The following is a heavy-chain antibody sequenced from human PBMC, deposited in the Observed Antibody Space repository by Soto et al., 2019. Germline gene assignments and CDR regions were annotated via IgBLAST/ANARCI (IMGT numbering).Heavy chain of an antibody. J-gene: IGHJ5*01. CDR3: ARDEYQLLSSVSWFDS. V-gene: IGHV4-30-4*01. CDR2: IYHTGNT. D-gene: IGHD2-2*01. Sequence: PSETLSLICTVSGGSISDDSYWSWIRQTPGKGLEWIGYIYHTGNTYYNPSLRSRVSISVDKSKSQFSLKLISVTAADTAVYFCARDEYQLLSSVSWFDSWGQGTLVTVSS. CDR1: GGSISDDSY.